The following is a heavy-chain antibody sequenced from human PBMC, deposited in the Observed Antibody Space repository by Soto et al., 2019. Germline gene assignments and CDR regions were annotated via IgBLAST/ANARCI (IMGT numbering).Heavy chain of an antibody. CDR1: EFTFSNYA. V-gene: IGHV3-30*03. J-gene: IGHJ4*02. D-gene: IGHD4-17*01. CDR3: ARGPSYSDSYFDY. CDR2: ISYDGNNK. Sequence: QVQLVESGGGVVQPGGSLRLSCAASEFTFSNYAMHWVRQPPGKGLQWLAVISYDGNNKYYADSVEGRFTTSRDNSKNTVYLQTNSLRLEDTAVYYCARGPSYSDSYFDYWGQGTLVTVYS.